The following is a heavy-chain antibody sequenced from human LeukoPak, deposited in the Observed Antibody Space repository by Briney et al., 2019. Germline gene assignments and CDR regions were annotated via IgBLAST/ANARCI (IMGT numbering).Heavy chain of an antibody. CDR1: GFTFSDYY. J-gene: IGHJ4*02. CDR3: TRPYYDDSPTD. CDR2: ISSGGRTI. V-gene: IGHV3-11*04. Sequence: GGSLRLSCAASGFTFSDYYMSWIRQAPGKGLEWVSYISSGGRTIYYADSVKGRFTISRDNANNLLFLQMNSVRAEDTAVYYCTRPYYDDSPTDWGQGTLVTVSS. D-gene: IGHD3-16*01.